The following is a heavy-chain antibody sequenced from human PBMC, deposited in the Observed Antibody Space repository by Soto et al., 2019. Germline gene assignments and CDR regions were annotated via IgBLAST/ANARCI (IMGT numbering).Heavy chain of an antibody. J-gene: IGHJ3*02. D-gene: IGHD6-6*01. CDR3: ARVEYSSSSDAFDI. CDR1: GGSISSYY. V-gene: IGHV4-59*01. CDR2: IYYSGST. Sequence: QVQLQESGPGLVKPSETLSLTCTVSGGSISSYYWSWIRQPPGKGLEWIGYIYYSGSTNYNPSLKSRVTISVETSKTQFSLKLSSVTAADTAVYYCARVEYSSSSDAFDIWGQGTMVTVSS.